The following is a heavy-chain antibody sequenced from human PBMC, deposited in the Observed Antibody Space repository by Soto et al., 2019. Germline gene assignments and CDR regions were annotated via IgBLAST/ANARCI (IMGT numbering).Heavy chain of an antibody. CDR3: AKDHMTTTVTTVGY. D-gene: IGHD4-17*01. CDR1: GFTFSNYG. CDR2: ISYHGSDK. Sequence: QVQLVESGVGVVQPGRSLRLSCAASGFTFSNYGMHWVRQAPGKGLEWVAVISYHGSDKYYADSVKGRFTISRDNSKHTLYLQMDSLRAEDTAVYYCAKDHMTTTVTTVGYWGQGTLVTVSS. J-gene: IGHJ4*02. V-gene: IGHV3-30*18.